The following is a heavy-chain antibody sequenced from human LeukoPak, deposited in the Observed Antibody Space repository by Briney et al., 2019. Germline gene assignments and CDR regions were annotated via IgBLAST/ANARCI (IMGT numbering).Heavy chain of an antibody. Sequence: PGGSLRLSCAASGFTFSSYAMSWVRQAPGKGLEWVSAISGSGGSTYYADSVKGRFTISRDNSRNTLYLQMNSLRTDDTAIYYCARPISGSNGISNYWGHGTLVTVSS. V-gene: IGHV3-23*01. D-gene: IGHD2-8*01. CDR1: GFTFSSYA. CDR3: ARPISGSNGISNY. J-gene: IGHJ4*01. CDR2: ISGSGGST.